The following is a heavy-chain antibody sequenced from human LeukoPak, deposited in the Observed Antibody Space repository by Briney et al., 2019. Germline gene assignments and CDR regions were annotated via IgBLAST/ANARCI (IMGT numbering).Heavy chain of an antibody. D-gene: IGHD6-6*01. V-gene: IGHV3-21*01. CDR1: GFTFSSYS. CDR2: ISSSSSYI. CDR3: ARQSSSSFLFDY. J-gene: IGHJ4*02. Sequence: GGSLRLSCAASGFTFSSYSMNWVRQAPGKGLEWVSSISSSSSYIYYADSVKGRFTISGDNAKNSLYLQMNSLRAEDTAVYYCARQSSSSFLFDYWGQGTLVTVSS.